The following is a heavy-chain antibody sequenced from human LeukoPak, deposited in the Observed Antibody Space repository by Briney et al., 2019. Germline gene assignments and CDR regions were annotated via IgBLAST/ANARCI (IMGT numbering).Heavy chain of an antibody. J-gene: IGHJ4*02. CDR2: ISGSGGGT. CDR3: AKDREGTTFDN. V-gene: IGHV3-23*01. D-gene: IGHD1-7*01. CDR1: GFTFNSYA. Sequence: GGSLRLSCAASGFTFNSYAMSWVRQAPEKGLEWVATISGSGGGTYYADSVKGRFTISRDDSKNTLYLQMNSLRAEDTAVYYCAKDREGTTFDNWGQGTLVTVSS.